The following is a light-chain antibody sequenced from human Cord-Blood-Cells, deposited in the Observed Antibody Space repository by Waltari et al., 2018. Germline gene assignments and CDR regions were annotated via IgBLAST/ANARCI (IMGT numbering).Light chain of an antibody. CDR1: SSDVGSYNL. Sequence: QSALTQPASVSGSPGQSITISCTGTSSDVGSYNLVSWYQQHPGKAPKLMFSEGSKRPSGVSNRCSGSKAGKAASLTNSGRQAEDGADYYGCSYAGSSTWVFGGGTKLTVL. CDR2: EGS. CDR3: CSYAGSSTWV. V-gene: IGLV2-23*01. J-gene: IGLJ2*01.